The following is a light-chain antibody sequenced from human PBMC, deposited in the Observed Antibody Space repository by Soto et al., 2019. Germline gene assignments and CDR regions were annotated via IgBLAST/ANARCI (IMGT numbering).Light chain of an antibody. CDR1: NSDVGGYNY. V-gene: IGLV2-14*01. CDR3: TSYTTSSTPRYV. J-gene: IGLJ1*01. Sequence: QSALTQPASVSGSPGQSITISCTGTNSDVGGYNYVSWFRQHPGKAPKLVIYDVSNRPSGVSSRFSGSKSGNTASLTISGLQAEDEADYYCTSYTTSSTPRYVFGTGTKSPS. CDR2: DVS.